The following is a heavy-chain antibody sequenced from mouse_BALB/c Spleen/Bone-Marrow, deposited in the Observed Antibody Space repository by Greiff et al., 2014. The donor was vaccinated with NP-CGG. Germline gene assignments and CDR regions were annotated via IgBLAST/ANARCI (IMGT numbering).Heavy chain of an antibody. CDR1: GFTFTDYY. Sequence: EVKLVESGGGLVQPGGSLRLSCATSGFTFTDYYMSWVRQPPGKALEWLGFIRNKANGYTTEYSVSVKGRFTISRDNSQSILYLQMTTLRAEDSATYYCARWLLGALDYWGQGTSVTVSS. CDR2: IRNKANGYTT. V-gene: IGHV7-3*02. D-gene: IGHD3-3*01. J-gene: IGHJ4*01. CDR3: ARWLLGALDY.